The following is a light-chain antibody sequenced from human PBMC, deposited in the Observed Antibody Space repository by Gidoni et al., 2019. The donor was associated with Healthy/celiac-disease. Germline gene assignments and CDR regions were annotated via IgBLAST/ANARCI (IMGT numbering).Light chain of an antibody. CDR3: QQYYSTPYT. J-gene: IGKJ2*01. CDR1: RSVLYSSNNKNY. Sequence: DIVMTQSPDSLAVSLGERATINCKSSRSVLYSSNNKNYLAGYQQKPGQPPKLLIYWASTRESGVPDRFSGSGSGTDFTLTISSLQAEDVAVYYCQQYYSTPYTFGQGTKLEIK. V-gene: IGKV4-1*01. CDR2: WAS.